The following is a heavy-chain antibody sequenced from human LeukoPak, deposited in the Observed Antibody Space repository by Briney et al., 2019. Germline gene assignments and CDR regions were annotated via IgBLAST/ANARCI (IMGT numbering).Heavy chain of an antibody. D-gene: IGHD2-15*01. CDR1: GFTFSSYA. J-gene: IGHJ4*02. Sequence: GGSLRLSCAASGFTFSSYAMSWVRQAPGKGLEWVSAISGSGGSTYYADSVKGRFTISRDNSKNTLYRQMNSLRAEDTAVYYCAKDIRVVVAATPAYWGQGTLVTVSS. CDR2: ISGSGGST. CDR3: AKDIRVVVAATPAY. V-gene: IGHV3-23*01.